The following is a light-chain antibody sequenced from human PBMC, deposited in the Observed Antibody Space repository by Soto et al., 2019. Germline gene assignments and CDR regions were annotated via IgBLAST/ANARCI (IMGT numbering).Light chain of an antibody. CDR1: QSISSW. CDR2: KAS. V-gene: IGKV1-5*03. Sequence: DIQMTQSPSTLSASVGDRVTITCRASQSISSWLAWYQQKPGKAPKLLIYKASSLESGVPSRFSGSGAETEFTLTISSVQPDDFVTYYCQQYNSYSLTFGGGTKVEIK. J-gene: IGKJ4*01. CDR3: QQYNSYSLT.